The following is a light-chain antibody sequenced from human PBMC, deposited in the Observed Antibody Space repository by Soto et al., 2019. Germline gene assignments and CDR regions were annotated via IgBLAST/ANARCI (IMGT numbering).Light chain of an antibody. CDR3: PVWDISSAHVI. V-gene: IGLV3-21*01. Sequence: VLTQPPSVSVAPGQTARVACGGSNIGSKSVHWYQQKPGHAPVLVMYYDSDRPSGIPERFSGSNSGNTATLTISRVEAGDEADYYCPVWDISSAHVIFGGGTKLTVL. J-gene: IGLJ2*01. CDR1: NIGSKS. CDR2: YDS.